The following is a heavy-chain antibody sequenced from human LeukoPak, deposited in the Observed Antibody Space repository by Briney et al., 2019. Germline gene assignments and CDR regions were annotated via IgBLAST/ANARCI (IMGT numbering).Heavy chain of an antibody. V-gene: IGHV3-23*01. CDR2: ISGSGGGT. Sequence: GGSVSLSCAASGFTFSSFGMSWVRQAPGKGLELVSSISGSGGGTYYPDSVQGRFTISRDNSKNTLYLQMNSLRAEDTAVYYCAKDRGPYSGYDSFFGFWGQGTLVTVSS. CDR1: GFTFSSFG. J-gene: IGHJ4*02. CDR3: AKDRGPYSGYDSFFGF. D-gene: IGHD5-12*01.